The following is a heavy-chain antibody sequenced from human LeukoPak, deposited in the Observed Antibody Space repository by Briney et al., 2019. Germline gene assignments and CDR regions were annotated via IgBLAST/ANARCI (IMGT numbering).Heavy chain of an antibody. CDR1: GFTFSSYA. CDR3: AKVRRITILALDV. J-gene: IGHJ6*04. D-gene: IGHD3-3*01. CDR2: ISGSGGST. Sequence: PGGSLRLSCAASGFTFSSYAMSWVRQAPGKGLEWVSAISGSGGSTYCADSVKGRFTISRDNSKNTLYLQMNSLRAEDTAVYYCAKVRRITILALDVWGKGTTVTVSS. V-gene: IGHV3-23*01.